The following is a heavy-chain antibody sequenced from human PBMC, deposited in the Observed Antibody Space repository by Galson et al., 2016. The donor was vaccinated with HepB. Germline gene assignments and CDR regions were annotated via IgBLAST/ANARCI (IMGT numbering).Heavy chain of an antibody. J-gene: IGHJ6*02. CDR3: ARVTGGSGSFSGPYGMDV. Sequence: SETLSLTCTVSGGSVTTENFYWSWVRQPPGKGLEWIGYMYYIRNTDYNPSLKSRVTMSIDTSKNQVYLKLYFVTTGDTAVYYCARVTGGSGSFSGPYGMDVWGQGTTVTVSS. CDR1: GGSVTTENFY. CDR2: MYYIRNT. D-gene: IGHD3-10*01. V-gene: IGHV4-61*01.